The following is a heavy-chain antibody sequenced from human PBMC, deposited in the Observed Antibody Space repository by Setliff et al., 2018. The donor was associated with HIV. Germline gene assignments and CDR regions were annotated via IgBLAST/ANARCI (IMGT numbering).Heavy chain of an antibody. CDR2: INHSGST. J-gene: IGHJ4*02. Sequence: SETLSLTCAVYGGSFSDYYWSWIRQPPGKGLEWIGEINHSGSTNYNPSLKSRVTISVDTSKNQFSLKLSSVTAADTAIYYCARGRDSVLTPFDYWGQGTLVTVSS. D-gene: IGHD3-10*01. CDR3: ARGRDSVLTPFDY. CDR1: GGSFSDYY. V-gene: IGHV4-34*01.